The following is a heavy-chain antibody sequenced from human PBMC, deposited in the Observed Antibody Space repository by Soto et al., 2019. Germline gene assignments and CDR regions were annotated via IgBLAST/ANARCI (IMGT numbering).Heavy chain of an antibody. V-gene: IGHV3-30*18. CDR2: ISYDGNNK. Sequence: PGGSLRLSCEASGFIFSDFGMHWVRQAPGKGLEWVAVISYDGNNKYYAQSVKGRFTTSRDNPKNTLFLNMDSLRPEDTAVYHCVKGDLDTAVVNSPDAFDFWGQGTMVTVSS. J-gene: IGHJ3*01. D-gene: IGHD5-18*01. CDR3: VKGDLDTAVVNSPDAFDF. CDR1: GFIFSDFG.